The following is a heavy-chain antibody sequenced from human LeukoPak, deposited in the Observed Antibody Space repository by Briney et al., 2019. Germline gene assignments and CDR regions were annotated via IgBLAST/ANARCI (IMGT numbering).Heavy chain of an antibody. CDR1: GFTFSNAW. Sequence: GGSLRLSCAASGFTFSNAWMSWVRQAPGKGLEWVSAISGSGGTTHYADSVKGRFTISRDRSKNTLYLQMHSLRAEDTAVYYCAKDAFCTSTNCYASYFDYWGQGTLVTVSS. CDR2: ISGSGGTT. V-gene: IGHV3-23*01. J-gene: IGHJ4*02. CDR3: AKDAFCTSTNCYASYFDY. D-gene: IGHD2-2*01.